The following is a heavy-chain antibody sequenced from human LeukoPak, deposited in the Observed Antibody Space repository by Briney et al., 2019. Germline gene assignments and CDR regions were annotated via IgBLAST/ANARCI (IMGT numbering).Heavy chain of an antibody. Sequence: ASVKVSCKVSGYTLTELSMHWVRQAPGKGLEWMGGFDPEDGETIYAQKFQGRVTMTEDTSTDTAYMELSSLRSEDTAAYYCATVPYSSGWYAEGYWGQGTLVTVSS. V-gene: IGHV1-24*01. CDR2: FDPEDGET. CDR1: GYTLTELS. CDR3: ATVPYSSGWYAEGY. J-gene: IGHJ4*02. D-gene: IGHD6-19*01.